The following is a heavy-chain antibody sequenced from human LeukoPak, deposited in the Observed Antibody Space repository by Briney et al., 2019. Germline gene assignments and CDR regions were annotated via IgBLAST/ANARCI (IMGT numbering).Heavy chain of an antibody. J-gene: IGHJ4*02. D-gene: IGHD2-2*02. CDR1: GFTFSSYA. CDR3: ARGNIVVVPAAIRY. V-gene: IGHV3-64*01. CDR2: ISSNGGST. Sequence: GGSLRLSCAASGFTFSSYAMQWVRQAPGKGLEYVSAISSNGGSTYYANSVKGRFTISRDNSKNTLYLQMGSLRAEDMAVYYCARGNIVVVPAAIRYWGQGTLVTVSS.